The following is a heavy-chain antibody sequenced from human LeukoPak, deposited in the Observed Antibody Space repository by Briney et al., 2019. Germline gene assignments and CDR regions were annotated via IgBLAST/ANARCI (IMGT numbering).Heavy chain of an antibody. CDR1: GYTFTGYY. CDR2: INPNSVGT. J-gene: IGHJ4*02. D-gene: IGHD2-15*01. CDR3: ARDRGGYCSSSSCLSDFDY. V-gene: IGHV1-2*02. Sequence: ASVKVSCKASGYTFTGYYMHWVRQAPGQGLGWMGWINPNSVGTNYAQKFQGRVTITRDTSISTAYMELSRLRSDDTAVYYCARDRGGYCSSSSCLSDFDYWGQGTLVTVSS.